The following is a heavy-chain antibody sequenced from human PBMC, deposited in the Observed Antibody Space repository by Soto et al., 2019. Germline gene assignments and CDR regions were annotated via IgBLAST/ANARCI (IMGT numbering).Heavy chain of an antibody. Sequence: EAQLVQSGAEVKKPGATVKISCKVSGFKFIDYYLYWVQQAPGKALEWMGRVDPEDGETVYSEKFQGRLTITADTSRDIAHMELSGLRSEDTAVYFCATTTAVIVAQGPMDVWGQGTTVIVSS. V-gene: IGHV1-69-2*01. CDR3: ATTTAVIVAQGPMDV. J-gene: IGHJ6*02. CDR1: GFKFIDYY. CDR2: VDPEDGET. D-gene: IGHD2-21*01.